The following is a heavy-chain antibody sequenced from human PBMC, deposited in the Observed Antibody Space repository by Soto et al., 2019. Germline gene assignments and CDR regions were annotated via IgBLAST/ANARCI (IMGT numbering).Heavy chain of an antibody. Sequence: GGSLRLSCAASGFTFSSYAMSWVRPAPGKGLEWVSAISGSGGSTYYADSVTGRFTISRDNSKNTLYLQMNSLRAEDTAVYYYAKDTVYYYDSSGYYYAGPFDYWGQGTLVTVSS. CDR2: ISGSGGST. CDR3: AKDTVYYYDSSGYYYAGPFDY. J-gene: IGHJ4*02. CDR1: GFTFSSYA. D-gene: IGHD3-22*01. V-gene: IGHV3-23*01.